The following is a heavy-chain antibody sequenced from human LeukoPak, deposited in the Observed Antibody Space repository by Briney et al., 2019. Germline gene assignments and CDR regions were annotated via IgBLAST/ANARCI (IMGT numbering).Heavy chain of an antibody. CDR1: GFTFSSCA. V-gene: IGHV3-30*04. CDR3: ARDQLAFSGYDTLFDY. D-gene: IGHD5-12*01. CDR2: ISYEGSNK. J-gene: IGHJ4*02. Sequence: GGSLRLSCAASGFTFSSCAFHWVRQAPGKGLQWVAVISYEGSNKYYADSVKGRFTISRDDSKNTVYLQMNSLRSEDTAVYYCARDQLAFSGYDTLFDYWGQGTLVAVSS.